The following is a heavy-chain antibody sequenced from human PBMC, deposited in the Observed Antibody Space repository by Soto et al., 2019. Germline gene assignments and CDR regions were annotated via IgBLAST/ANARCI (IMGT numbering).Heavy chain of an antibody. V-gene: IGHV3-23*01. CDR1: GFTFSSYA. CDR3: AKDRRYYDSSGYYSIFDY. CDR2: ISGSGGST. Sequence: GGSLILSCTASGFTFSSYAMSWVRPAPGKGLEWVSAISGSGGSTYYADSVKGRFTISRDNSKNTLYLQMNSLRAEDTAVYYCAKDRRYYDSSGYYSIFDYWGQGTLVTVS. D-gene: IGHD3-22*01. J-gene: IGHJ4*02.